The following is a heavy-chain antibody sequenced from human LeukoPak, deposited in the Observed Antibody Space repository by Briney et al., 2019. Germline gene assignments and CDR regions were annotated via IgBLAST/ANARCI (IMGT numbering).Heavy chain of an antibody. D-gene: IGHD3-22*01. V-gene: IGHV4-34*01. Sequence: SETLSLTCAAYGGSFSGYYWSWIRQPPGKGLEWIGEINHSGSTNYNPSLKSRVTISVDTSKNQFSLKLSSVTAADTAVYYCARLYDSSGYRYYYYGMDVWGQGTTVTVSS. J-gene: IGHJ6*02. CDR2: INHSGST. CDR1: GGSFSGYY. CDR3: ARLYDSSGYRYYYYGMDV.